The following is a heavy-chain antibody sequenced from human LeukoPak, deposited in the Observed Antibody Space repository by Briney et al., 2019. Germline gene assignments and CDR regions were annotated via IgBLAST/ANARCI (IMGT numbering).Heavy chain of an antibody. CDR2: IYYSGST. J-gene: IGHJ4*02. V-gene: IGHV4-59*01. CDR1: GGSISSYY. D-gene: IGHD3-22*01. CDR3: AGASYDSSSVH. Sequence: SETLSLTCTVSGGSISSYYWSWIRQPPGKGLEWIGYIYYSGSTNYNPSLKSRVTISVDTSKNQFPLKLSSVTAADTAVYYCAGASYDSSSVHWGQGTLVTVSS.